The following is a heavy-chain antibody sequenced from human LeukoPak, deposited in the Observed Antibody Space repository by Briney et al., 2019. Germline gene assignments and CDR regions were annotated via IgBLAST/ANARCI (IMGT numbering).Heavy chain of an antibody. CDR1: GFTFSSYG. J-gene: IGHJ6*02. V-gene: IGHV3-23*01. D-gene: IGHD2-21*02. Sequence: GGSLRLSCAASGFTFSSYGMSWVRQAPGKGLEWVSAISGSGDSTYYGDSVKGRFTISRDNSKNTLYLQMNSLRAEDTAVYYCAKESGVVTATTYYYYGMDVWGQGTTVTVSS. CDR3: AKESGVVTATTYYYYGMDV. CDR2: ISGSGDST.